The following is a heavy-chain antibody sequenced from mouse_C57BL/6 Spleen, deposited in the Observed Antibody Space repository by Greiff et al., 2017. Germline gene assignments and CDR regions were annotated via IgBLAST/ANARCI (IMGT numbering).Heavy chain of an antibody. D-gene: IGHD1-1*01. CDR1: GYAFSSYW. CDR3: ERSYYYGSSLYYFDY. J-gene: IGHJ2*01. CDR2: IYPGDGDT. Sequence: QVQLQQSGAELVKPGASVKISCKASGYAFSSYWMNWVKQRPGKGLEWIGQIYPGDGDTNYNGKFKGKATLTADKSSSTAYMQLSSLTSEDSAVYFGERSYYYGSSLYYFDYWGQGTTLTVSS. V-gene: IGHV1-80*01.